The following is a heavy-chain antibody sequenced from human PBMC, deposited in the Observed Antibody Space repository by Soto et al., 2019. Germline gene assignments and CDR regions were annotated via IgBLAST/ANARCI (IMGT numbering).Heavy chain of an antibody. CDR3: ARDRSEYSNYLDGIGMDV. V-gene: IGHV3-30-3*01. J-gene: IGHJ6*02. CDR1: GFTFSSYA. Sequence: QVQLVESGGGVVQPGRSLRLSCAASGFTFSSYAMHWVRQAPGKGLEWVAVISYDGSNKYYADSVKGRFTISRDNSKNTLYLQMNILRAEDTAVDYCARDRSEYSNYLDGIGMDVWGQGTTVTVSS. CDR2: ISYDGSNK. D-gene: IGHD4-4*01.